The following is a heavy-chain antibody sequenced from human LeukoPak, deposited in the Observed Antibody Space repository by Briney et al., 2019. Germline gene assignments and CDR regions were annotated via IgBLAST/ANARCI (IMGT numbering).Heavy chain of an antibody. CDR2: IKSKTDGGKT. CDR3: TTAYYDSSGYYLQ. J-gene: IGHJ4*02. D-gene: IGHD3-22*01. V-gene: IGHV3-15*01. Sequence: PGGSLRLSCAASGCTFSNAWMSWVRQAPGKGLERVGRIKSKTDGGKTDYAAPVQGRFTISREDSKNTLCLQMNSLKTEDTAVYYCTTAYYDSSGYYLQWDQGTLVTVSS. CDR1: GCTFSNAW.